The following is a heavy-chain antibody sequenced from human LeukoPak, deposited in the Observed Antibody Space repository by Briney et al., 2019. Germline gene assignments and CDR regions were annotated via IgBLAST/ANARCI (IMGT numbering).Heavy chain of an antibody. CDR1: GFTVSSNY. CDR3: ARDLELLGGGTPLFGY. J-gene: IGHJ4*02. Sequence: PGGSLRLSCAASGFTVSSNYMSWVRQAPGKGLEWVSVIYSGGYTYYADSVKGRFTISRDNSKNTLYLQMNGLRAEDTAVYYCARDLELLGGGTPLFGYWGQGTLVTVSS. D-gene: IGHD3-10*01. V-gene: IGHV3-66*01. CDR2: IYSGGYT.